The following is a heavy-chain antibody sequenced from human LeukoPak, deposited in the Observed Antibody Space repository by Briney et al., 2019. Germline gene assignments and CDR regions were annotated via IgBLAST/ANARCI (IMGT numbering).Heavy chain of an antibody. D-gene: IGHD2-15*01. V-gene: IGHV5-51*01. J-gene: IGHJ4*02. CDR3: ARLIGYCSGGSCYLDY. CDR2: IYPGDSDT. CDR1: GYSFPSYW. Sequence: GESLKISCKVSGYSFPSYWITWVRQMPGKGLEWMGIIYPGDSDTRYSPSFQGQVTISADKSISTAYLQWGSLKASDTAMYYCARLIGYCSGGSCYLDYWGQGTLVTVSS.